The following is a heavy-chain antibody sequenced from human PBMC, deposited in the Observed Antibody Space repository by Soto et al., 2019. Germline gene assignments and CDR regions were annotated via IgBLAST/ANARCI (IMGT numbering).Heavy chain of an antibody. J-gene: IGHJ4*02. D-gene: IGHD2-15*01. CDR1: GFSVSDNY. CDR3: ARGLGFCSGGACYEY. V-gene: IGHV3-53*01. CDR2: IYAGGDT. Sequence: GGSLRLSCAASGFSVSDNYVTWVRQAPGKGLEWVSVIYAGGDTFYADSVKGRFTISRDTSENMVYLQMRSLRVEDTAVYHCARGLGFCSGGACYEYWGQGTAVTVSS.